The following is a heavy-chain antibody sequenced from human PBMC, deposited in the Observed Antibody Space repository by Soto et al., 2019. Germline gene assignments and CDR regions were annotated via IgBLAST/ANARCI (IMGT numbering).Heavy chain of an antibody. CDR3: ARAYYDFWSGYFSSATPPNWLDP. CDR2: ISAYNGNT. CDR1: GYTFTSYG. Sequence: ASVKVSCKASGYTFTSYGISWVRQAPGQGLEWMGWISAYNGNTNCAQKLQGRVTMTTDTSTSTAYMELRSLRSDDTAVYYCARAYYDFWSGYFSSATPPNWLDPWGQGTLVTVSS. J-gene: IGHJ5*02. D-gene: IGHD3-3*01. V-gene: IGHV1-18*01.